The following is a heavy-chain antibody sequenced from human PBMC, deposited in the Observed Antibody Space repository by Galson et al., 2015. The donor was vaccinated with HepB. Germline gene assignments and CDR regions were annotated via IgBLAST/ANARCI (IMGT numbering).Heavy chain of an antibody. Sequence: SLRLSCAASGFTFSSYAMHWVRQAPGKGLEWVAVISYDGSNKYYADSVKGRFTISRDNSKNTLYLQMNSLRAEDTAVYYCAREGGGMGIAAAGNYYYYGMDVWGQGTTVTVSS. V-gene: IGHV3-30-3*01. J-gene: IGHJ6*02. CDR3: AREGGGMGIAAAGNYYYYGMDV. CDR1: GFTFSSYA. CDR2: ISYDGSNK. D-gene: IGHD6-13*01.